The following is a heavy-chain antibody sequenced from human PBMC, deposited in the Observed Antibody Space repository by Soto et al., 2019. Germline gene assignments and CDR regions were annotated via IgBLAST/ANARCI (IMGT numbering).Heavy chain of an antibody. CDR2: ISAYNGNT. J-gene: IGHJ4*02. Sequence: ASLKVDCNAAGSTFTSYGISCVRQAPGQGLEWMGWISAYNGNTNYAQKLQGRVTMTTDTSTSTAYMELRSLRSDDTAVYYCARDNPPLGYWGQGTLVTVSS. CDR1: GSTFTSYG. V-gene: IGHV1-18*01. CDR3: ARDNPPLGY.